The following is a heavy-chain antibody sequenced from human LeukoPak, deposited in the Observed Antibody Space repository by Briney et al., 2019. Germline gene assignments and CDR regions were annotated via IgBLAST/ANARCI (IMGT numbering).Heavy chain of an antibody. CDR1: GFTFSSYG. V-gene: IGHV3-30*02. J-gene: IGHJ3*02. CDR2: IRYDGSNK. CDR3: AKDLHAWIQLWSGLDAFDI. Sequence: QPGGSLRLSCAAPGFTFSSYGMHWVRQAPGKGLEWVAFIRYDGSNKYYADSVKGRFTISRDNSKNTLYLQMNSLRAEDTAVYYCAKDLHAWIQLWSGLDAFDIWGQGTMVTVSS. D-gene: IGHD5-18*01.